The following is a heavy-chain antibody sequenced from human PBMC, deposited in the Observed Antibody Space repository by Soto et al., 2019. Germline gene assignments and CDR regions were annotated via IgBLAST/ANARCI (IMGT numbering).Heavy chain of an antibody. J-gene: IGHJ3*01. CDR3: VKEGSGWYSRGSFDF. CDR1: GLTFSNYA. D-gene: IGHD6-19*01. CDR2: ISGSGGSA. V-gene: IGHV3-23*01. Sequence: EVQLLESGGDLVQPGGSLRLSCAASGLTFSNYAMNWVRQAPGKWLEWVSVISGSGGSASYADSVKGRFTISRDNSKNTMYLQMNSLRDEDTATYYCVKEGSGWYSRGSFDFWGRGTMVTVSS.